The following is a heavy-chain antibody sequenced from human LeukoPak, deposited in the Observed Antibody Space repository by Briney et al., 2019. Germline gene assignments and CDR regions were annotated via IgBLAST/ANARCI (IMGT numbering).Heavy chain of an antibody. V-gene: IGHV1-2*02. CDR3: ASPSIAEYYYYYYMDV. CDR1: GYTFTGYY. Sequence: ASVKASCKASGYTFTGYYMHWVRQAPGQGLEWMGWINPNSGGTNYAQKFQGRVTMTRDTSISTAYMELSRLRSDVTAVYYCASPSIAEYYYYYYMDVWGKGTTVTVSS. CDR2: INPNSGGT. J-gene: IGHJ6*03. D-gene: IGHD6-6*01.